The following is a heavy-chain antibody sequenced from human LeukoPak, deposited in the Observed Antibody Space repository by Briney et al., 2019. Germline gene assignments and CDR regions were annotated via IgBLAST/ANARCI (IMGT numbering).Heavy chain of an antibody. Sequence: GGSLSLSCVVSGFTLSIHWMHWVRQPPERGLVWVARIIGDGRLTTYAASVKGRLIISRDTAKNTLYRQMNGPRAEDTSMYYYARIEVGTDMVDLDYWGQGTLVSVSS. CDR1: GFTLSIHW. CDR2: IIGDGRLT. V-gene: IGHV3-74*01. D-gene: IGHD5-18*01. CDR3: ARIEVGTDMVDLDY. J-gene: IGHJ4*02.